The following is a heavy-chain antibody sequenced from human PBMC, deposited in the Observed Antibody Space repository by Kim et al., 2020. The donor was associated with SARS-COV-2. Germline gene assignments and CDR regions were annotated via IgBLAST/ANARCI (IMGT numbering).Heavy chain of an antibody. Sequence: GGSLRLSCAASGFTFSSYAMNWVRQAPGKGLEWVSAISGSSGSTYYADSVKGRFTISRDNSKNTLYLQMNSLRAEDTAVYYCAKDQRLLWFGELSYYYYGMDVWGQGPTVTVSS. CDR1: GFTFSSYA. CDR2: ISGSSGST. J-gene: IGHJ6*02. CDR3: AKDQRLLWFGELSYYYYGMDV. V-gene: IGHV3-23*01. D-gene: IGHD3-10*01.